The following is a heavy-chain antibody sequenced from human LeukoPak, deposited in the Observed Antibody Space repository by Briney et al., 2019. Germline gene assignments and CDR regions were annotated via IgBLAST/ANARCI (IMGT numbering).Heavy chain of an antibody. D-gene: IGHD1-26*01. CDR1: GGTFSSYA. CDR3: ARGFRAPGKFDY. CDR2: IIPILGIA. J-gene: IGHJ4*01. V-gene: IGHV1-69*04. Sequence: SVKVSCKAAGGTFSSYAISWVRQAPGQGLEWMGRIIPILGIANYAQKFQGRVTITADKSTSTAYMELSSLRSEDTAVYYCARGFRAPGKFDYWGHGTLVTVSS.